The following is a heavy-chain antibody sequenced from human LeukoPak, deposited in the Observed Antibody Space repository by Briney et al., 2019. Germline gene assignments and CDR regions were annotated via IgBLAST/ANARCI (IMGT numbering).Heavy chain of an antibody. CDR1: GGSFSGYY. V-gene: IGHV4-34*01. Sequence: SETLSLTCAVYGGSFSGYYWSWIRQPPGKGLEWIGEINHSGSTNYNPSLKSRVTISVDTSKNQFSLKLSSVTAADTAVYYCARVTTLRYYYYMDVRGKGTTVTVSS. CDR3: ARVTTLRYYYYMDV. D-gene: IGHD4-11*01. J-gene: IGHJ6*03. CDR2: INHSGST.